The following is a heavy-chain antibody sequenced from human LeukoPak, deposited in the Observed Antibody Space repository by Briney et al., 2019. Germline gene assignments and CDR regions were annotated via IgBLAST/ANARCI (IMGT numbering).Heavy chain of an antibody. V-gene: IGHV3-23*01. D-gene: IGHD5-12*01. Sequence: GESLRLSCAASGFTFSNYAMSWVRQTPRKGLDWVSVISSSGDTTHYADSVKGRFIISRDNAKNMLYLQMNSLSAEDTALYYCATERAGTSGYIVFDYWGQGTLVTVSS. CDR2: ISSSGDTT. CDR1: GFTFSNYA. J-gene: IGHJ4*02. CDR3: ATERAGTSGYIVFDY.